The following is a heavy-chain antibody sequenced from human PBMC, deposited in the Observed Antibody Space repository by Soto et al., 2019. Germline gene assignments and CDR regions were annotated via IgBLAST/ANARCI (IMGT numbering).Heavy chain of an antibody. CDR2: INPKTGSI. CDR1: GYTFTGYF. V-gene: IGHV1-2*02. D-gene: IGHD3-3*02. J-gene: IGHJ4*02. CDR3: AKWGPFSRPSFAEYYFDY. Sequence: QVRLVQSGPEVKKPGTSVKLSCKTSGYTFTGYFVHWVRRAPGQGLQVRGWINPKTGSINYVQTFQDRVTMTRDTSIDTVYMELRSLKSDDTAIYYCAKWGPFSRPSFAEYYFDYWGQGTLVTVSS.